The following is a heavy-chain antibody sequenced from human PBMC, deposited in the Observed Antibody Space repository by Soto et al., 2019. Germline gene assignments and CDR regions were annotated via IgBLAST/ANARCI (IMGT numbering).Heavy chain of an antibody. V-gene: IGHV3-30-3*01. J-gene: IGHJ2*01. D-gene: IGHD6-25*01. Sequence: QVQLVESGGGVVQPGKSLRLSCAAAGFTFSNYAMHWVRQAPGKGLEWVATVSYDGSNKYYSDSVQGRFTISRDNSENSLYLQLNTLRPEDTAVYHCARDAANWYFDIWGLGTLVIVSS. CDR1: GFTFSNYA. CDR2: VSYDGSNK. CDR3: ARDAANWYFDI.